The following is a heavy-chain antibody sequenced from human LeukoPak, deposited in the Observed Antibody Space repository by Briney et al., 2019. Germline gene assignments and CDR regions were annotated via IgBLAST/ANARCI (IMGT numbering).Heavy chain of an antibody. J-gene: IGHJ4*02. V-gene: IGHV4-59*01. CDR2: IYSSGST. CDR1: GASISYYF. Sequence: SSETLPLTYTVSGASISYYFWSWIRQPPGKGLEWIGYIYSSGSTKYNSSLESRVTISVDTSKNQFSLKLSSVAAADTAVYYCARTRPNSYYFDYWGQGTLVTVSS. CDR3: ARTRPNSYYFDY. D-gene: IGHD4-23*01.